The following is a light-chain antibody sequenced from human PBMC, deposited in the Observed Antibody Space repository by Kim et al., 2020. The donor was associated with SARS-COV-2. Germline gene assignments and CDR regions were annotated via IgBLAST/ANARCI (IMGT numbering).Light chain of an antibody. CDR2: LNSDGSH. CDR1: SGHSSYA. J-gene: IGLJ2*01. Sequence: SVQLTCTLSSGHSSYAIAWHQQQPEKGPRYLMNLNSDGSHSKGDGIPDRFSGSSSGAERYLTISSLQSEDEADYYCQTWGTGIRVFGGGTKLTVL. V-gene: IGLV4-69*01. CDR3: QTWGTGIRV.